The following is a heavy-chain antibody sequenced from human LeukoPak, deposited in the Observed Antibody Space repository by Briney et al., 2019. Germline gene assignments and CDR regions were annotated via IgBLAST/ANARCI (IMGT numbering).Heavy chain of an antibody. J-gene: IGHJ4*02. Sequence: SETLSLTCAVYGGSFSGYYGSGIRQPPGKGLEWIGEINHSGSTNYNPSLKSRVAISVDTSKNHFSLKLSSVTAADTAVYYCARDGRYYDSSGYMRGFDYWGQGTLVTVSS. CDR1: GGSFSGYY. CDR2: INHSGST. D-gene: IGHD3-22*01. V-gene: IGHV4-34*01. CDR3: ARDGRYYDSSGYMRGFDY.